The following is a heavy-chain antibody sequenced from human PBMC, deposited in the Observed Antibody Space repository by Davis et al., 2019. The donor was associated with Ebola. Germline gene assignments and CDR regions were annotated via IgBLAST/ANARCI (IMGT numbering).Heavy chain of an antibody. J-gene: IGHJ4*02. D-gene: IGHD6-13*01. CDR1: GASISTSSFY. Sequence: GSLRLSCTVSGASISTSSFYWAWIRQPPGKGLEWIGTVYYSGSTNYNPSLKSRVTISVDTSKNQFSLKLSSVTAADTAVYYCASTLYSSSSAFDYWGQGTLVTVSS. CDR2: VYYSGST. V-gene: IGHV4-39*07. CDR3: ASTLYSSSSAFDY.